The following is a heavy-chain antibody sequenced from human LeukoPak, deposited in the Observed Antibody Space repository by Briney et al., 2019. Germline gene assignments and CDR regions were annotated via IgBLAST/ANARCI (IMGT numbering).Heavy chain of an antibody. CDR3: ARPFRGSYVWFDP. V-gene: IGHV4-38-2*01. J-gene: IGHJ5*02. Sequence: KTSEALSLTXAVSGYSISSGYYWGWIRQTPGKGLEWIGSIFHSGSTYYSPSLKSRVTISVDTSKNQFSLKLSSVTAADTAVYYCARPFRGSYVWFDPWGQGILVTVSS. D-gene: IGHD1-26*01. CDR1: GYSISSGYY. CDR2: IFHSGST.